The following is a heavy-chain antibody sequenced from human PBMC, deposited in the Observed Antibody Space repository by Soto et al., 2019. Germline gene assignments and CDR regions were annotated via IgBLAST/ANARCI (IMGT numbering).Heavy chain of an antibody. Sequence: PGGSLRLSCAASGFTFSSYGMHWVRQAPGKGLEWVAVIWYDGSNKYYADSVKGRFTISRDNSKNTLYLQMNSLRAEDTAVYYCAGFDVYQLSGAFDIWGQGTMVTVSS. CDR3: AGFDVYQLSGAFDI. CDR1: GFTFSSYG. D-gene: IGHD6-19*01. CDR2: IWYDGSNK. J-gene: IGHJ3*02. V-gene: IGHV3-33*01.